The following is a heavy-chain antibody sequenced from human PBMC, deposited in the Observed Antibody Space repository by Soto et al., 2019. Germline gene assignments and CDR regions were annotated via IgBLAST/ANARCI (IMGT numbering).Heavy chain of an antibody. CDR3: ARGDEHAVNGPFSDAYDI. Sequence: EMQLVESGGGLVQPGGSLRLSCATSGFTFTSYWMSWVRQAPGKGLEWVANIKPDGSEKWYVDSVKGRFTISSDNANKSLFRQMGSLRAEDTALKYSARGDEHAVNGPFSDAYDIWGQGTLVTVSS. CDR1: GFTFTSYW. J-gene: IGHJ3*02. V-gene: IGHV3-7*04. D-gene: IGHD2-8*01. CDR2: IKPDGSEK.